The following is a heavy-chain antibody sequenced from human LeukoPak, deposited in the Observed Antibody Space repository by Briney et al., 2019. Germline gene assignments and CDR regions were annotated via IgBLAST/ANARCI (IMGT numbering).Heavy chain of an antibody. D-gene: IGHD3-22*01. CDR3: VRVRYDGSGYYSIYDY. CDR1: GFTFSNYN. J-gene: IGHJ4*02. V-gene: IGHV3-21*01. CDR2: ITRSSIYI. Sequence: GGSLRLSCAASGFTFSNYNMNWVRQAPGKGLEWVSSITRSSIYIYYADSLKGRFTISRDNAKNSLYLQVNSLRAEDTAVYHCVRVRYDGSGYYSIYDYWGQGTLVTVAS.